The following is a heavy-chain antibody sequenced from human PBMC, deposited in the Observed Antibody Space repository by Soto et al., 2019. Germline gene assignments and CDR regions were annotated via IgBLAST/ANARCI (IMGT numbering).Heavy chain of an antibody. Sequence: GGSLRLSCAASGFTFSSYWMSWVRQAPGKGLEWVANIRQDGSEKYYVDSVKGRFTISRDNAKNSLYLQMNSLRAEDTAVYYCARVGHTYYYDSSGYYPYFQHWGQGTRVTVSS. J-gene: IGHJ1*01. V-gene: IGHV3-7*01. CDR3: ARVGHTYYYDSSGYYPYFQH. CDR1: GFTFSSYW. CDR2: IRQDGSEK. D-gene: IGHD3-22*01.